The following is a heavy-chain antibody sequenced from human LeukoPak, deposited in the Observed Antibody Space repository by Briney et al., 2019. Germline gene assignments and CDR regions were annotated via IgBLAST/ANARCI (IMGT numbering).Heavy chain of an antibody. CDR3: TREVPYELLVDY. CDR1: GFTFSGYS. D-gene: IGHD1-7*01. CDR2: NRTSSSII. J-gene: IGHJ4*02. V-gene: IGHV3-48*01. Sequence: PGGSLRLACAASGFTFSGYSMNWVRQAPGKGLEWISYNRTSSSIIYYADSVKGRFTISRDNAKNSLFLQMNSLRAEDTAVYYCTREVPYELLVDYWGQGTLVTVSS.